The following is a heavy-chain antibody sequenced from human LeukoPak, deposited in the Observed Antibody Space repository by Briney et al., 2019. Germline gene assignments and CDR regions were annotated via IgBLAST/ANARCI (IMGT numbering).Heavy chain of an antibody. D-gene: IGHD1-7*01. J-gene: IGHJ4*02. CDR3: ARRANNWNYAYFDY. CDR2: INHSGST. V-gene: IGHV4-34*01. Sequence: PSETLSLTCAVYGGSFSGYYWSWIRQPPGKGLEWIGEINHSGSTNYNPSLKSRATISVDTSKNQFSLKLSSVTAADTAVYYCARRANNWNYAYFDYWGQGTLVTVSS. CDR1: GGSFSGYY.